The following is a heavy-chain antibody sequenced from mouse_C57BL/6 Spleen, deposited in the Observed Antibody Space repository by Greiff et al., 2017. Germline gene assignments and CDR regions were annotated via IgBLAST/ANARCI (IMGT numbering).Heavy chain of an antibody. D-gene: IGHD2-3*01. CDR3: ARHEEGGIYDGYYDYFDY. V-gene: IGHV1-62-2*01. Sequence: VQLQQSGAELVKPGASVKLSCKASGYTFTEYTIHWVKQRSGQGLEWIGWFYPGSGSIKYNEKFKDKATLTADKSSSTVYMELSRLTSEDSAVXFCARHEEGGIYDGYYDYFDYWGQGTTLTVSS. CDR1: GYTFTEYT. J-gene: IGHJ2*01. CDR2: FYPGSGSI.